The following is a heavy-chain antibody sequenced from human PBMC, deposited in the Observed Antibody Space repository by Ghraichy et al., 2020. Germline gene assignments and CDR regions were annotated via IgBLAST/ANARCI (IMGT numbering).Heavy chain of an antibody. Sequence: SETLSLTCTVSGGSISSYYWSWIRQPPGKGLEWIGYIYYSGSTNYNPSLKSRVTISVDTSKNQFSLKLSSVTAADTAVYYCARNLLAAAGVYYYYGMDVWGQGTTVTVSS. J-gene: IGHJ6*02. CDR1: GGSISSYY. CDR2: IYYSGST. D-gene: IGHD6-13*01. CDR3: ARNLLAAAGVYYYYGMDV. V-gene: IGHV4-59*01.